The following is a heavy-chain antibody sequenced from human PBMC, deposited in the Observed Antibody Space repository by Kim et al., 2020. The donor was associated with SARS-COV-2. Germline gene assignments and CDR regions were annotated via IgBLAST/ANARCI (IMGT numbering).Heavy chain of an antibody. CDR1: GFTFSSYG. Sequence: GGSLRLSCAASGFTFSSYGMHWVRQAPGKGLEWVAVISYDGSNKYYADSVKGRFTISRDNSKNTLYLQMNSLRAEDTAVYYCAKDYYYYDSSGYYWGQGTLVTVSS. V-gene: IGHV3-30*18. J-gene: IGHJ4*02. CDR2: ISYDGSNK. CDR3: AKDYYYYDSSGYY. D-gene: IGHD3-22*01.